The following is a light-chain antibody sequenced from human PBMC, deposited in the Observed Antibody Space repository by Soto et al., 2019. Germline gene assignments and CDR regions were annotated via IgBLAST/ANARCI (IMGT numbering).Light chain of an antibody. CDR1: KLGDKY. J-gene: IGLJ2*01. CDR3: QAWHSSTVV. CDR2: QDS. Sequence: SYELTQPPSVSVSPGQTASITCSGDKLGDKYACWYQQKPGQSPVLVIYQDSKRPSGIPERFSGSKSGNTATLTISGTQAMDEADYYCQAWHSSTVVFGGGTQLTVL. V-gene: IGLV3-1*01.